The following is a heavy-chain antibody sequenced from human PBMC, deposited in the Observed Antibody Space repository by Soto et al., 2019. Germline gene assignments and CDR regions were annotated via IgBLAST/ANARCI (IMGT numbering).Heavy chain of an antibody. CDR1: GGSIINEDYY. Sequence: SETLSLTCTVSGGSIINEDYYWTWIRQPPGKGLEWLGRVQYSGATYYNPSLRSRLTMSMDWSRNQFSLRLTSVTAADTAMYYCARATAYCGRTSCYTFDYWGQGTLVTVSS. CDR2: VQYSGAT. J-gene: IGHJ4*02. V-gene: IGHV4-30-4*01. D-gene: IGHD2-21*01. CDR3: ARATAYCGRTSCYTFDY.